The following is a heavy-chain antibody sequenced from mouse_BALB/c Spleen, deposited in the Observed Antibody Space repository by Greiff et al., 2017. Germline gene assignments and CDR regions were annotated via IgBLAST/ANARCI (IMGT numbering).Heavy chain of an antibody. CDR3: ARHYDYGGGFAY. D-gene: IGHD2-4*01. Sequence: EVQRVESGPSLVKPSQTLSLTCSVTGDSITSGYWNWIRKFPGNKLEYMGYISYSGSTYYNPSLKSRISITRDTSKNQYYLQLNSVTTEDTATYYCARHYDYGGGFAYWGQGTLVTVSA. CDR1: GDSITSGY. J-gene: IGHJ3*01. V-gene: IGHV3-8*02. CDR2: ISYSGST.